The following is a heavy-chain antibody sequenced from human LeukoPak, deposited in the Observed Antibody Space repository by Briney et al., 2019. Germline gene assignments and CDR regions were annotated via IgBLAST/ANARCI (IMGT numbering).Heavy chain of an antibody. Sequence: GGSLRLSCAASGFTFNNYAMAWVRQAPGKGLEWVSAISGSGGSTYYADSVKGRFTISRDNSKNTLYLQMNSLRAEDTAVYYCAKGRSRTAMVTADYWGQGTLVTVSS. CDR3: AKGRSRTAMVTADY. J-gene: IGHJ4*02. D-gene: IGHD5-18*01. CDR2: ISGSGGST. CDR1: GFTFNNYA. V-gene: IGHV3-23*01.